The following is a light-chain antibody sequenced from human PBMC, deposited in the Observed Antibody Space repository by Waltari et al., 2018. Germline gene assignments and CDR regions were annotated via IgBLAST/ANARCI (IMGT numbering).Light chain of an antibody. CDR3: HQYNNRPPYT. J-gene: IGKJ2*01. V-gene: IGKV3-15*01. CDR1: ESISIN. Sequence: TQSPATLSVSLGERVTLTCRASESISINLAWYQQKPGQTPRLIIHGASKRATGVTARFAGSGSRTEFTLIISSLQSEDIAVYYCHQYNNRPPYTFGQGTKLEIK. CDR2: GAS.